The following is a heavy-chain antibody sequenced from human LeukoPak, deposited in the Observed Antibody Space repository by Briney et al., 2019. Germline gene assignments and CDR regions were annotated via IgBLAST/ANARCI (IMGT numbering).Heavy chain of an antibody. V-gene: IGHV3-66*01. D-gene: IGHD3-16*01. CDR2: IYRHGGT. Sequence: GGSLRLSCAASGFTVSTNYVSWVRQAPGKGLEWVSVIYRHGGTAYADSVQGRFSISRDSSKNTVDLQMNSLRAEDTAVYYCTXXXIYASEIYSYGDSWGQGTLVTVSS. CDR3: TXXXIYASEIYSYGDS. J-gene: IGHJ4*02. CDR1: GFTVSTNY.